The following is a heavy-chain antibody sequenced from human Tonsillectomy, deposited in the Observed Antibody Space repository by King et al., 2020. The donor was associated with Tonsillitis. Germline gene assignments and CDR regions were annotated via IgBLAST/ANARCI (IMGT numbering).Heavy chain of an antibody. Sequence: GQLVQSGGGVVQPGRSLRLSCAASGFTFSSYGMHWVRQAPGKGLEWVAVIWYDGGNKYYADSVKGRFTISRDNSKNTLYLQMNSLRAEDTAVYYCARDGRSYYYFDYWGQGTLVTVSS. CDR3: ARDGRSYYYFDY. V-gene: IGHV3-33*08. CDR1: GFTFSSYG. CDR2: IWYDGGNK. J-gene: IGHJ4*02. D-gene: IGHD1-26*01.